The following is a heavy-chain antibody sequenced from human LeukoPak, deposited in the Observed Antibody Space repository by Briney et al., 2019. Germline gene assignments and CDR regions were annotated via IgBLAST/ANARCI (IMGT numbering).Heavy chain of an antibody. CDR2: IYHSGST. D-gene: IGHD3-10*01. CDR1: GYSISSGYY. V-gene: IGHV4-38-2*02. CDR3: ARDHDVLMWFGEFRD. J-gene: IGHJ4*02. Sequence: SERLSLTCTVSGYSISSGYYWGWIRQPPGKGLEWIGSIYHSGSTYYNPSLKSRVTISVDTSKNQFSLKLSSVTAADTAVYYCARDHDVLMWFGEFRDWGQGTLVTVSS.